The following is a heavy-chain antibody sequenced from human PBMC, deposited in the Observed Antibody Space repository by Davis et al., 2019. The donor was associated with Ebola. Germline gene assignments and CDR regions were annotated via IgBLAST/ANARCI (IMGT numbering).Heavy chain of an antibody. CDR1: GFTFSSYA. CDR3: VKDTAEYYDFWSGYYTY. J-gene: IGHJ4*02. CDR2: ISSNGGST. V-gene: IGHV3-64D*08. Sequence: GESLKISCSASGFTFSSYAMHWVRQAPGKGLEYVSAISSNGGSTYYADSVKGRFTISRDNSKNTLYPQMSSLRAEDTAVYYCVKDTAEYYDFWSGYYTYWGQGTLVTVSS. D-gene: IGHD3-3*01.